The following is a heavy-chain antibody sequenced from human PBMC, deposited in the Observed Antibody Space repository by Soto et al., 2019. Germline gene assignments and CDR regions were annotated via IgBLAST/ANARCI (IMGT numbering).Heavy chain of an antibody. CDR2: IYSNGGT. CDR3: VRQGIGALHGLVDV. Sequence: QVQLQASGPGLVKPSDTLSLTCTVSGDSIGTYNWGWLRQPPGKRLEWMGYIYSNGGTSYNPALKSRVTISADTSTKQFSLRLSSVTAADTAVYYCVRQGIGALHGLVDVWGQGTTVTVSS. CDR1: GDSIGTYN. V-gene: IGHV4-59*08. J-gene: IGHJ6*02. D-gene: IGHD1-26*01.